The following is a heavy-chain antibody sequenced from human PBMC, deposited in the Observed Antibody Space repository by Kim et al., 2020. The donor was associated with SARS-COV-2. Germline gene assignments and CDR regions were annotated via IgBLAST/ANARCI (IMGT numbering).Heavy chain of an antibody. J-gene: IGHJ4*02. CDR3: ARATMITFGGVIDHFDY. D-gene: IGHD3-16*02. Sequence: PNSRVTISVDTSKNQFSLKLSSVTAADTAVYYCARATMITFGGVIDHFDYWGQGTLVTVSS. V-gene: IGHV4-31*02.